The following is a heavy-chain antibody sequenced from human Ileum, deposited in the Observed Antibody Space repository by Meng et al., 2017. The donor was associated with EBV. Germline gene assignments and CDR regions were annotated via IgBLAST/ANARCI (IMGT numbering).Heavy chain of an antibody. J-gene: IGHJ4*02. D-gene: IGHD3-10*01. Sequence: QVQLVHSGPEVKKPGSSVKVSCKSAGSTFSVYGITWVRQAPGQGLEWMGGIIPALGTPKYARKFQDRLTITADKSTSTGYMELHSLTSNDTAVYFCARGTGADYWGQGTLVTVSS. CDR2: IIPALGTP. CDR3: ARGTGADY. CDR1: GSTFSVYG. V-gene: IGHV1-69*06.